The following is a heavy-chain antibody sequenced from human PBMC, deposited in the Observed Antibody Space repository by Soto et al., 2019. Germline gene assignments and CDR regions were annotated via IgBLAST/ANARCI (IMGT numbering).Heavy chain of an antibody. V-gene: IGHV3-30*18. J-gene: IGHJ6*02. CDR3: AKDKAQQQLVRDRYYYYGMDV. Sequence: GGSLRLSCAASGFTFSSYGMHWVRQAPGKGLEWVAVISYDGSNKYYADSVKGRFTISRDNSKNTLYLQMNSLRAEDTAVYYCAKDKAQQQLVRDRYYYYGMDVWGQGTTVTVSS. CDR2: ISYDGSNK. CDR1: GFTFSSYG. D-gene: IGHD6-13*01.